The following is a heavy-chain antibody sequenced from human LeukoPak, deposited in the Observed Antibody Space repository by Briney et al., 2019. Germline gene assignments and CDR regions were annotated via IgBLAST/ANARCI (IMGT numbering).Heavy chain of an antibody. J-gene: IGHJ6*03. CDR3: ARLGAIYYYYYMDV. D-gene: IGHD2-2*01. V-gene: IGHV3-20*01. Sequence: GGSLRLSCAASGFTFDDYGMSWVRQAPGKGLEWVSGIRNGGSTDYADSVKGRFTISRDNAKNSLYLQMNSLRAEDTALYHCARLGAIYYYYYMDVWGKGTTVTVSS. CDR1: GFTFDDYG. CDR2: IRNGGST.